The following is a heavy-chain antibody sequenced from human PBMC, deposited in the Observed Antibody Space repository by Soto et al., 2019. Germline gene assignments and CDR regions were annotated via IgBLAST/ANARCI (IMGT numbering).Heavy chain of an antibody. J-gene: IGHJ6*02. CDR1: GFTFNIYA. CDR3: AREDDYGYRYINCCLDV. CDR2: ISFDGTKK. Sequence: PGGSLRLSCAASGFTFNIYALHWVRQAPGKGLEWVAVISFDGTKKYYSDSVKGRFTISRDNLKNTLYLQMNNLRVEDAALYFCAREDDYGYRYINCCLDVWGQGTTVTVSS. V-gene: IGHV3-30-3*01. D-gene: IGHD4-17*01.